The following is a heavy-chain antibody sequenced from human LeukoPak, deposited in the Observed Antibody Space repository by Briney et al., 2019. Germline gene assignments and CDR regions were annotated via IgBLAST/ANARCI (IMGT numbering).Heavy chain of an antibody. CDR2: INHSGST. CDR1: GGSFSGYY. V-gene: IGHV4-34*01. D-gene: IGHD1-26*01. CDR3: ARDNSGSYPLDY. Sequence: PSETLSLTCAVYGGSFSGYYWSWIRQPPGKGLEWIGEINHSGSTNYNPSLKSRVTISVDTSKNQFSLKLSSVTAADTAVYYCARDNSGSYPLDYWRQGTLVTVSS. J-gene: IGHJ4*02.